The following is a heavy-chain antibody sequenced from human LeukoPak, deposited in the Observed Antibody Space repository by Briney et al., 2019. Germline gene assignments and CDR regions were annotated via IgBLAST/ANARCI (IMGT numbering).Heavy chain of an antibody. V-gene: IGHV3-48*01. Sequence: GGSLRLSCVASGFTFTTFGMNWVRQAPGKGLEWVSYISRSATTIYYADSVKGRFTISRDDAKSSLHLQMNSLRAEDTALYYCARMSSGYYDDYWGQGTLVTVSS. CDR1: GFTFTTFG. CDR3: ARMSSGYYDDY. D-gene: IGHD3-22*01. CDR2: ISRSATTI. J-gene: IGHJ4*02.